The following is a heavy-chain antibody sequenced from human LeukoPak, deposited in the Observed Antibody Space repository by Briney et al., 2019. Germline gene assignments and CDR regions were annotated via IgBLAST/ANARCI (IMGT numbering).Heavy chain of an antibody. CDR1: GFTFSSYW. Sequence: GGTLRLSCGASGFTFSSYWMSWGRQAPGQGLEWVANVNQGGREKSYVDSVKGRFTISRDDAKKSLYLQINSLRAEDTAVYYCARLRGDYYFDCWGQGTLVTVPS. CDR3: ARLRGDYYFDC. CDR2: VNQGGREK. D-gene: IGHD3-16*01. J-gene: IGHJ4*02. V-gene: IGHV3-7*05.